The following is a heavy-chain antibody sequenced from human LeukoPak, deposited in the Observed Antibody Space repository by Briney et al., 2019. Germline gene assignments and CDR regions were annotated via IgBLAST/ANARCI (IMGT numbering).Heavy chain of an antibody. V-gene: IGHV3-21*01. Sequence: GGSLRLSCAASGFTFSSYSMNWVRQAPGKGLEWVSSISSSSSYIYYADSVKGRFTISRDNAKNSLYLQMNSLRAEGTAVYYCARDQRPYCSSTSCYSFDYWGQGTLVTVSS. CDR2: ISSSSSYI. CDR1: GFTFSSYS. J-gene: IGHJ4*02. D-gene: IGHD2-2*02. CDR3: ARDQRPYCSSTSCYSFDY.